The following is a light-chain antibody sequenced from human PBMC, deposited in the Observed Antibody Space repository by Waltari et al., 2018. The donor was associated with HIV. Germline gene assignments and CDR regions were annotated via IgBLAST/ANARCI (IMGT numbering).Light chain of an antibody. CDR3: RSDAGSNNVV. CDR2: AVT. CDR1: SSDVGGYNY. V-gene: IGLV2-8*01. Sequence: QSALTQPPSASGSPGRSVTISCTRTSSDVGGYNYASWYQQHPGKPPKLLIYAVTKRPWGVTDCFSGSKAGTTASLTVSVHHAEDAADYCCRSDAGSNNVVFGTGTKVTVL. J-gene: IGLJ1*01.